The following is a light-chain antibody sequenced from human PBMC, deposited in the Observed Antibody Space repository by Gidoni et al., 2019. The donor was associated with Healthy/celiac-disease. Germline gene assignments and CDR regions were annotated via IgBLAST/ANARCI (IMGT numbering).Light chain of an antibody. CDR3: YSTDSSGNHRV. V-gene: IGLV3-10*01. J-gene: IGLJ2*01. Sequence: SYELTQPPSVSVSPGQTARITCSGDALPKKYAYWYQQTSGQAPGLVIYEDNKRPSGIPERFSGSSSGTMATLTISGAQVEDEADYYCYSTDSSGNHRVFGGGTKLTVL. CDR2: EDN. CDR1: ALPKKY.